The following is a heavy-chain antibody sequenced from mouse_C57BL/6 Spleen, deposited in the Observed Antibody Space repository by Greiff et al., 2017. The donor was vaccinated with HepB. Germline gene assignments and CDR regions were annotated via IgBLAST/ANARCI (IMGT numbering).Heavy chain of an antibody. CDR3: ARGTTVVATEYFDY. V-gene: IGHV1-55*01. D-gene: IGHD1-1*01. J-gene: IGHJ2*01. Sequence: QVQLQQPGAELVKPGASVKMSCKASGYTFTSYWITWVKQRPGQGLEWIGDIYPGSGSTNYNEKFKSKATLTVDTSSSTADMQLSSLTSEDSAVYYCARGTTVVATEYFDYWGQGTTLTVSS. CDR1: GYTFTSYW. CDR2: IYPGSGST.